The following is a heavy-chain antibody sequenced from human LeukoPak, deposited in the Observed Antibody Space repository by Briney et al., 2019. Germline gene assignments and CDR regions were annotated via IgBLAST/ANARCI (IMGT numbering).Heavy chain of an antibody. CDR3: ARRPWEPHYYYMDV. CDR2: IYYSGST. Sequence: SETLSLTCTVSGGSISSSSYYWGWIRQPPGKGLEWIGSIYYSGSTYYNPSLKSRVTISVDTSKNQFSLKLSSVTAADTAVYYCARRPWEPHYYYMDVWGKGTTVTISS. D-gene: IGHD1-26*01. J-gene: IGHJ6*03. V-gene: IGHV4-39*01. CDR1: GGSISSSSYY.